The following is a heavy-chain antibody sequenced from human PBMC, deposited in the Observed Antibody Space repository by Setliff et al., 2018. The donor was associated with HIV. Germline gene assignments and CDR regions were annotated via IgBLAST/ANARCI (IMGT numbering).Heavy chain of an antibody. J-gene: IGHJ4*02. CDR1: GYTISGGYY. CDR3: ARRPNSPPYYYDRSGFPLHFDY. V-gene: IGHV4-38-2*01. D-gene: IGHD3-22*01. CDR2: VYHSGST. Sequence: KTSETLSLTCAVSGYTISGGYYWGWIRQPPGKGLEWIGSVYHSGSTHYNPSLKSRVNISIDTFKNQLSLKLNSVTATDTAVYFCARRPNSPPYYYDRSGFPLHFDYWGQGALVTVSS.